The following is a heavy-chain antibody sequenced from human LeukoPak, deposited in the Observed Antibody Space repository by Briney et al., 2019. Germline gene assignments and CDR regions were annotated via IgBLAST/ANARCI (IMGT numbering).Heavy chain of an antibody. CDR1: GGSISRGGYY. J-gene: IGHJ3*02. CDR2: IYYSGSI. CDR3: ARDRGYSYGCDAFDI. Sequence: PSETLSLTCTVSGGSISRGGYYWIWIRQHPGKGLEYIGYIYYSGSIYYNPSLKSRVTISLDPSKNQFSLKLSSVTAADTAVYYCARDRGYSYGCDAFDIWGQGTMVTVSS. V-gene: IGHV4-31*03. D-gene: IGHD5-18*01.